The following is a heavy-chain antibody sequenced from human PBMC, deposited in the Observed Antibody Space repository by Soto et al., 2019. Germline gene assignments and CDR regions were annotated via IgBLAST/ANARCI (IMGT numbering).Heavy chain of an antibody. CDR2: MFSSGRT. CDR1: GASIGGSRLF. D-gene: IGHD6-19*01. J-gene: IGHJ4*02. Sequence: QLQLQESGPGLVKPSETLSLTCSVSGASIGGSRLFWVWIRQPPGKGLEWVGSMFSSGRTYYNPSLESRLNIAADTSKADFFLNLKSVTAADTAIYYCASGSAWYYFDYWGQGALVAVSS. V-gene: IGHV4-39*01. CDR3: ASGSAWYYFDY.